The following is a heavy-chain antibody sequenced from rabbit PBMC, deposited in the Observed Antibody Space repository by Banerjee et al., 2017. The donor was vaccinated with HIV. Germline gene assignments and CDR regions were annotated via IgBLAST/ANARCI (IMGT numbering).Heavy chain of an antibody. Sequence: QPKETGGGLVQPGGSLTLSCKASGFDFSSYYMSWVRQAPGKGLEWIGIIYAGKGSTDYASWVNGRFTISSDNAQNTVDLQMNSLTAADTATYFCARERASSSGYYPFNLWGQGTLVTVS. D-gene: IGHD1-1*01. J-gene: IGHJ4*01. CDR3: ARERASSSGYYPFNL. V-gene: IGHV1S7*01. CDR2: IYAGKGST. CDR1: GFDFSSYY.